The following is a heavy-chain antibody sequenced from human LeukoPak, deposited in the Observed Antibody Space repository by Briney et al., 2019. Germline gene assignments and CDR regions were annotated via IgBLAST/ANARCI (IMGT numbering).Heavy chain of an antibody. V-gene: IGHV4-34*01. CDR2: INLSGST. J-gene: IGHJ5*02. D-gene: IGHD2-2*01. Sequence: PSETLSLTCAVYGGSFSGYYWSWIRQPPGKGLECIGEINLSGSTNYNPSLKSRVTISVDTSKNQFSLKLSSVTAANTAVYYCARGLICRSTSCYLNWFDPWGQGTMVTVSS. CDR1: GGSFSGYY. CDR3: ARGLICRSTSCYLNWFDP.